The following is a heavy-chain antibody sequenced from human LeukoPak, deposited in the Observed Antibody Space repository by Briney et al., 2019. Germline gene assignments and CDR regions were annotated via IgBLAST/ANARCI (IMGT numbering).Heavy chain of an antibody. V-gene: IGHV4-59*12. D-gene: IGHD2-15*01. CDR1: GGSISSYY. CDR2: IYYSGST. CDR3: ARRYCSGGSCFLDY. J-gene: IGHJ4*02. Sequence: SETLSLTCTVSGGSISSYYWSWIRQPPGKGLEWIGYIYYSGSTNYNPSLKSRVTISVDTSKNQFSLKLSSVTAADTAVYYCARRYCSGGSCFLDYWGQGTLVTVSS.